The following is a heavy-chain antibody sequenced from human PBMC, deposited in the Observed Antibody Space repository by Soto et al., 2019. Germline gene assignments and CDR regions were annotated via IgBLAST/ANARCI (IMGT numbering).Heavy chain of an antibody. CDR1: GASISSSTHY. CDR2: MYFSGST. V-gene: IGHV4-39*01. D-gene: IGHD6-19*01. CDR3: ARSMRWLIQSLDH. J-gene: IGHJ4*02. Sequence: SETLSLTCTVSGASISSSTHYWGWIRQPPGKGLEWIGSMYFSGSTYYNPSLKSRVTISVDTSNNQVSLKLSSVTAADTSVYYCARSMRWLIQSLDHWGQGTLVTAPQ.